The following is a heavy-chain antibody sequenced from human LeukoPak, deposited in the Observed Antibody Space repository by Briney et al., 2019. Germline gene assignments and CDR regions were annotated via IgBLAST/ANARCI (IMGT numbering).Heavy chain of an antibody. J-gene: IGHJ4*02. CDR1: DYSISSAYY. CDR2: IYHSGST. Sequence: SETLSLTCAVSDYSISSAYYWGWIRQPPGKGLEWIGSIYHSGSTDYNPSLKSRVTISVDTSKNQFSLKLRSVIAADTAVYYCARDQAYCGDDCYFDFWGQGTLVTVSS. CDR3: ARDQAYCGDDCYFDF. D-gene: IGHD2-21*02. V-gene: IGHV4-38-2*02.